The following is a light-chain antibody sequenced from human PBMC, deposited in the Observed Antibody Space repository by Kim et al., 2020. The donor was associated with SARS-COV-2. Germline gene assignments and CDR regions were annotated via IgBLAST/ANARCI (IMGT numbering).Light chain of an antibody. CDR1: NIGSKS. CDR3: QVWDSSKGV. J-gene: IGLJ3*02. Sequence: SVAPRKTARITCGGNNIGSKSVHWYQQKPGQAPVLVIYYDSDRPSGIPERFSGSNSGNTATLTISRVEAGDEADYYCQVWDSSKGVFGGGTQLTVL. V-gene: IGLV3-21*04. CDR2: YDS.